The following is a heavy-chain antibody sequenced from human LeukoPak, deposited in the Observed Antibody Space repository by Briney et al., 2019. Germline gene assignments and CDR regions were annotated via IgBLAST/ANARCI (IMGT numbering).Heavy chain of an antibody. J-gene: IGHJ4*02. CDR3: ARGDLVRGVIITFDY. Sequence: GESLKISCKGSRYSFTSYWIGWVRQMPGKGLEWMGVIYPGDSDTSYSPSLQGQVTISADKSISPAYLQWSSLTASDTAIYYCARGDLVRGVIITFDYWGQGTLVTVSS. V-gene: IGHV5-51*01. CDR2: IYPGDSDT. D-gene: IGHD3-10*01. CDR1: RYSFTSYW.